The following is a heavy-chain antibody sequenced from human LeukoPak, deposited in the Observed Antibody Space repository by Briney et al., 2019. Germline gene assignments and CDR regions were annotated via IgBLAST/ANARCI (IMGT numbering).Heavy chain of an antibody. CDR1: GGTFSSYA. Sequence: SVRVSCMASGGTFSSYAISWVRQAPGQGLEWMGGIIPIFGTANYAQKFQGRVTITADESTSTAYMELSSLRSEDTAVYYCARGATGTTRNYYYYYMDVWGKGTTVTVSS. CDR3: ARGATGTTRNYYYYYMDV. D-gene: IGHD1-1*01. CDR2: IIPIFGTA. J-gene: IGHJ6*03. V-gene: IGHV1-69*13.